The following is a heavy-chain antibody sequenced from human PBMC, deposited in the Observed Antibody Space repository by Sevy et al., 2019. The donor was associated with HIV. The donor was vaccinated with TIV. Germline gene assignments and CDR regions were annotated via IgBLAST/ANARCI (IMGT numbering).Heavy chain of an antibody. Sequence: GGSLRLSCAASGFTFRTYWMTWIRQAPGKGLEWVAKIKHDGSEKYYVYSVKGRFTISRDNAKNSLYLQMNSLRAEDTAVYYCARDPTPESSSDWYPNWGQGTLVTVSS. CDR1: GFTFRTYW. D-gene: IGHD6-19*01. J-gene: IGHJ4*02. CDR2: IKHDGSEK. V-gene: IGHV3-7*01. CDR3: ARDPTPESSSDWYPN.